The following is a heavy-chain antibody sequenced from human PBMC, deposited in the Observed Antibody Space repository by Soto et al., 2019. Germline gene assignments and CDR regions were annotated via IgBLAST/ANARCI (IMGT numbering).Heavy chain of an antibody. CDR1: GYTFTRSG. D-gene: IGHD3-10*01. CDR2: ISSYNGDT. V-gene: IGHV1-18*01. CDR3: ARSGVAPYYYYGMDV. Sequence: QVQLVQSGAEVKKPGASVKVSCKASGYTFTRSGISWVRQAPGQGPEWMGWISSYNGDTNYAQTFQGRVTMTTDPSTSTAYMELGSLRSDDTAVYYCARSGVAPYYYYGMDVWGQGTPVTVSS. J-gene: IGHJ6*02.